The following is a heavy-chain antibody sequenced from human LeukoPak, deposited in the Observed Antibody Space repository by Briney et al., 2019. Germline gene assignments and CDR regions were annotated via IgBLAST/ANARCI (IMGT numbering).Heavy chain of an antibody. V-gene: IGHV3-23*01. Sequence: PGGSLRLSCAASGFSFSSYAMSWVRQAPGKGLERVSAISGSGGSTYYADSVKGRFTISRDNSKNTLYLQMNSLRAEDTAVYYCAKYGYSQYYFDYWGQGTLVTVSS. CDR1: GFSFSSYA. CDR2: ISGSGGST. CDR3: AKYGYSQYYFDY. D-gene: IGHD3-22*01. J-gene: IGHJ4*02.